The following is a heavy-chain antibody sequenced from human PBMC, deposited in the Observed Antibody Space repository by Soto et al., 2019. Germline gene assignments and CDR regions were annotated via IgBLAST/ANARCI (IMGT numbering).Heavy chain of an antibody. CDR3: ARDLFEAARRGEYAFDI. V-gene: IGHV3-7*03. D-gene: IGHD3-16*01. Sequence: PWGSLLLSCASSAFTFSIYWMSWVRQAPGKGLDWVANIKQDGSEKYYVDSVKGRFTISIDNAKNSLYLQMNSLRAEDTAVYYCARDLFEAARRGEYAFDIWGQGTMVTVSS. CDR1: AFTFSIYW. CDR2: IKQDGSEK. J-gene: IGHJ3*02.